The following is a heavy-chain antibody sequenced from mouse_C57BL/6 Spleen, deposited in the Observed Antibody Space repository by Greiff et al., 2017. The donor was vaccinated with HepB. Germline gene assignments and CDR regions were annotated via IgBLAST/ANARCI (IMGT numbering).Heavy chain of an antibody. CDR3: ARLGYYEYDGDYAMDY. V-gene: IGHV1-52*01. D-gene: IGHD2-4*01. Sequence: QVQLQQSGAELVRPGSSVKLSCKASGYTFTSYWMHWVKQRPIQGLEWIGNIDPSDSETHYNQKFKDKATLTVDKSSSIAYMQLSSLTSEDSAVYYCARLGYYEYDGDYAMDYWGQGTSVTVSS. J-gene: IGHJ4*01. CDR1: GYTFTSYW. CDR2: IDPSDSET.